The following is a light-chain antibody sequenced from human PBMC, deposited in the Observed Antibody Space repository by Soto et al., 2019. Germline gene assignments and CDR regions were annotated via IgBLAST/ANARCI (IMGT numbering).Light chain of an antibody. CDR2: GAS. Sequence: IVMTHSPATLSVSPGDRATLSCRTIQSISSDVAWYQQKPGQAPRLLIYGASTTATGIPARFSGSGSGTEFILTISSLQSEDFAVYNCQQYNKWPRTLGQGTKVDI. V-gene: IGKV3-15*01. J-gene: IGKJ2*01. CDR1: QSISSD. CDR3: QQYNKWPRT.